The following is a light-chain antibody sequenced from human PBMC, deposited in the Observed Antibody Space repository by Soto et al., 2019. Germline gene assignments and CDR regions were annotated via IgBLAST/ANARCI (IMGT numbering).Light chain of an antibody. CDR1: SGGVGSYNL. J-gene: IGLJ1*01. V-gene: IGLV2-23*02. Sequence: QSALTQPASVSGSPGQSITIPCTGTSGGVGSYNLVSWYQQHPGKAPKLLIYEVTERPSGVSNRFSGSKSGSTASLTISGLQPDDEADYYCCSYAGNSEVFGTGTKLTVL. CDR3: CSYAGNSEV. CDR2: EVT.